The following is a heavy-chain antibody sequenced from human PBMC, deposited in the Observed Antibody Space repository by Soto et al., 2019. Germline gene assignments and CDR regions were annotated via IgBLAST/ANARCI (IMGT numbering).Heavy chain of an antibody. D-gene: IGHD2-15*01. CDR3: NTDSFLGYCSGGSCPAFEI. J-gene: IGHJ3*02. Sequence: EVQLVESGGGLGKPGGSLRLACAASGFTFSNAWMSWVRQAPGKGLEWVGRIKSKTDGGTTDYAAPVKGRFTISRDDSKNTLYLQMNSLKTEDKAVYYCNTDSFLGYCSGGSCPAFEIWGQGTMVTVSS. CDR1: GFTFSNAW. CDR2: IKSKTDGGTT. V-gene: IGHV3-15*01.